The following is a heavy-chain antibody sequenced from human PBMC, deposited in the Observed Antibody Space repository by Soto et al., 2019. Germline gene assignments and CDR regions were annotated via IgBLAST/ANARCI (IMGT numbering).Heavy chain of an antibody. V-gene: IGHV1-58*01. Sequence: ASVKVSCKASGFTFTSSAVQWVRQARGQRLEWIGWIVVGSGNTNYAQKFQERVTITRDMSTSTAYMELSSLRSEDTAVYYCAADLSTFGAYYYYGMDVWGQGTTVTVSS. CDR1: GFTFTSSA. CDR2: IVVGSGNT. J-gene: IGHJ6*02. CDR3: AADLSTFGAYYYYGMDV. D-gene: IGHD3-16*01.